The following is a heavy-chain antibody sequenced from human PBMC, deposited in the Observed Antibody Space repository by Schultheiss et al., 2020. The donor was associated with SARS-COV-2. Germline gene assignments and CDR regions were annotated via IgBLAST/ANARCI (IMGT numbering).Heavy chain of an antibody. CDR3: ARWEDYGDYGFDY. D-gene: IGHD4-17*01. CDR1: GGSISSYY. CDR2: IYYSRST. J-gene: IGHJ4*02. Sequence: SETLSLTCTVSGGSISSYYWSWIRQPPGKGLEWIGYIYYSRSTNYNPSLKSRVTISVDTSKNQFSLKLSSVTAADTAVYYCARWEDYGDYGFDYWGQGTLVTVSS. V-gene: IGHV4-59*01.